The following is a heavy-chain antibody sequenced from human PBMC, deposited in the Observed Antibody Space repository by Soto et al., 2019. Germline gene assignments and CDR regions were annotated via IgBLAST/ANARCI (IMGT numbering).Heavy chain of an antibody. Sequence: GGSLRLSCAASGFPFSSYAMSWVRQAPGKGLEWVGRIKSKTDGGTTDYAAPVKGRFTISRDDSKNTLYLQMNSLKTEDTAVYYCTTEATGTTFGYYYYMDVWGKGTTVTVSS. CDR2: IKSKTDGGTT. V-gene: IGHV3-15*01. CDR1: GFPFSSYA. CDR3: TTEATGTTFGYYYYMDV. J-gene: IGHJ6*03. D-gene: IGHD1-1*01.